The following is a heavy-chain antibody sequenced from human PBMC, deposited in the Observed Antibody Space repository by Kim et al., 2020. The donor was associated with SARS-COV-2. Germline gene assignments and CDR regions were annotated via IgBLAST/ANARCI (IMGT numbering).Heavy chain of an antibody. V-gene: IGHV3-74*01. CDR3: ARRSSGTSPFFFDY. CDR2: LNTAGTNT. Sequence: GGSLRLSCAASGFAFSSYWMHWVRQAPGKGLVLVSRLNTAGTNTNYADSVKGRFTISRDNAKNTLYLQMNSLRADDTGVYFCARRSSGTSPFFFDYWGQGMLVTVSA. D-gene: IGHD1-26*01. J-gene: IGHJ4*02. CDR1: GFAFSSYW.